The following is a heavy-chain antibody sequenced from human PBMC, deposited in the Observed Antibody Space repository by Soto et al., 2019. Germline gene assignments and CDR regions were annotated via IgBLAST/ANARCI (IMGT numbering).Heavy chain of an antibody. D-gene: IGHD1-26*01. J-gene: IGHJ4*02. CDR1: GASVSSDYYY. Sequence: QVQLQESGPGLVEPSQTLSLTCTVSGASVSSDYYYWSWIRQPPGRGLEWIGHIYNSGSTYSNPSLKSRVTVSLDTSKNQFSLNLSSVTAADTAVYYCARGPSGVKVDYWGQGTLVTVSS. V-gene: IGHV4-30-4*01. CDR3: ARGPSGVKVDY. CDR2: IYNSGST.